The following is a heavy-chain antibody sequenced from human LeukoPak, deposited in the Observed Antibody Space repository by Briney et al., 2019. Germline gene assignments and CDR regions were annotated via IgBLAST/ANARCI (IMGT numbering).Heavy chain of an antibody. CDR2: ITTTGDRI. CDR3: ARDTKDY. Sequence: GGSLRLSCEASGFTFSSYEMNWVRQAPGKGLEWISYITTTGDRIQYADSVKGRFTISRDNAKNSLYLQMNSLRAEDTDVYFCARDTKDYWGQGTLVVVSS. J-gene: IGHJ4*02. V-gene: IGHV3-48*03. CDR1: GFTFSSYE. D-gene: IGHD2-2*01.